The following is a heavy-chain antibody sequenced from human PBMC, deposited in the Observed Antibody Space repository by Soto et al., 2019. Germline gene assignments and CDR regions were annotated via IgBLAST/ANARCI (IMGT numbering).Heavy chain of an antibody. Sequence: QVQLVQSGAEVKKPGSSVKVSCKASGGTFSSYAISWVRQAPGQGLEWMGGIIPIFGTANYAQKFQGRVTITADESTSTAYMELSSLRSEDTAVYYCATGVYCSGGSCYRGSYYFDYWGQGTLVTVSS. J-gene: IGHJ4*02. V-gene: IGHV1-69*12. CDR1: GGTFSSYA. D-gene: IGHD2-15*01. CDR3: ATGVYCSGGSCYRGSYYFDY. CDR2: IIPIFGTA.